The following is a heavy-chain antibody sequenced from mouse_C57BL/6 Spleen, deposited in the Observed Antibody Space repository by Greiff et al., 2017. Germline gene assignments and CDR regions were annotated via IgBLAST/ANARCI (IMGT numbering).Heavy chain of an antibody. D-gene: IGHD6-1*01. V-gene: IGHV14-4*01. CDR2: IDPENGDT. J-gene: IGHJ4*01. CDR1: GFNIKDDY. Sequence: EVQLQQSGAELVRPGASVKLSCTASGFNIKDDYMHWVKQRPEQGLEWIGWIDPENGDTEYASKFQGKATITADTSSNTAYLQLSSLTSEDTAVYYCTTGSFGDYAMDYWGQGTSVTVSS. CDR3: TTGSFGDYAMDY.